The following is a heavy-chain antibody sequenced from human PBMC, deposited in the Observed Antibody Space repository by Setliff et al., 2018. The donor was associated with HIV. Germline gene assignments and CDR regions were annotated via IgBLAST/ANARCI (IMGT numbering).Heavy chain of an antibody. CDR1: GDSISSVSYS. V-gene: IGHV4-39*07. D-gene: IGHD6-19*01. J-gene: IGHJ5*02. CDR2: INHNGST. Sequence: SETLSLTCTVSGDSISSVSYSWGWIRQPPGKGLEWIGEINHNGSTSYNPSLKSRVTISVDTSKNQFSLKMTSVTAADTAVYYCARAVSSGWHNWFDPWGQGTLVTVSS. CDR3: ARAVSSGWHNWFDP.